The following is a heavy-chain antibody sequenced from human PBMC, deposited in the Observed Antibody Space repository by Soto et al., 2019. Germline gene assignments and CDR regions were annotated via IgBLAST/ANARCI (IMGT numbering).Heavy chain of an antibody. D-gene: IGHD5-12*01. V-gene: IGHV4-59*01. Sequence: QVQLQESGPGLVKPSETLSLTCTVSGGSISSYYWSWIRQPPGKGLEWIGYIYYSGSTNYNPSLKSRVTISVDTSKNQFSLKLSSVTAADTAAYYCARAYGGYADYWGQGALVTVSS. CDR2: IYYSGST. J-gene: IGHJ4*02. CDR1: GGSISSYY. CDR3: ARAYGGYADY.